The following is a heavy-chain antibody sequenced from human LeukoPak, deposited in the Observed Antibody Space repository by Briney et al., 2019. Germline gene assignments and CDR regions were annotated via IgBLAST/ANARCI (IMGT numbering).Heavy chain of an antibody. CDR1: GGSISSGGYS. CDR2: IYHSGST. D-gene: IGHD6-6*01. J-gene: IGHJ3*02. CDR3: ARTSIAARRANAFDI. Sequence: SQTLSLTCAVSGGSISSGGYSWSWIRQPPGKGLEWIGYIYHSGSTYYNPSLKSRVTISVDRSKNQFSLELSSVTAADTAVYYCARTSIAARRANAFDIWGQGTMVTASS. V-gene: IGHV4-30-2*01.